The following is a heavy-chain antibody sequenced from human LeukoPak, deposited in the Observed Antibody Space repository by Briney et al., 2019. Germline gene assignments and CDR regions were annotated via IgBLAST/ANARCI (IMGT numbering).Heavy chain of an antibody. D-gene: IGHD5-12*01. V-gene: IGHV3-23*01. CDR3: AKDRAGYSGARGFDY. Sequence: GGSLRLSCAVSGFTFSTYAMSWVRQAPGKGLEWVSGISDSGDIPYYADSVMGRFTISRDNSKNTLYLQMNSLRPENTAVYYCAKDRAGYSGARGFDYWGQGTLVTVSS. CDR1: GFTFSTYA. CDR2: ISDSGDIP. J-gene: IGHJ4*02.